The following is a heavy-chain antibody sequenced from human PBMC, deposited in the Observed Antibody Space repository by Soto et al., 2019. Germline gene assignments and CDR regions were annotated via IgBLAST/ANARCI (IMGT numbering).Heavy chain of an antibody. D-gene: IGHD3-22*01. CDR2: IIPIFGTA. J-gene: IGHJ5*02. V-gene: IGHV1-69*01. Sequence: SYAITWVRQAPGQGLEWMGGIIPIFGTANYAQKFQGRVTITADESTSTAYMELSSLRSEDTAVYYCARDRGPSSGYYPYWFDPWGQGTLVTVSS. CDR1: SYA. CDR3: ARDRGPSSGYYPYWFDP.